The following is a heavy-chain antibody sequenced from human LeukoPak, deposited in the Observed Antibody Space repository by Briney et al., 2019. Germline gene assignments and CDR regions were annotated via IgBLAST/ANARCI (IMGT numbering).Heavy chain of an antibody. D-gene: IGHD2-21*01. CDR2: ISAYNGNT. Sequence: ASVKVSCKASGYTFTSYGISWVRQAPGQGLEWMGWISAYNGNTNYAQKLQGRVTMTTDTSTSTAYMELSSLRFEDTAVYYCTRSVRNGHIDYWGQGTLVTVSS. CDR1: GYTFTSYG. V-gene: IGHV1-18*01. CDR3: TRSVRNGHIDY. J-gene: IGHJ4*02.